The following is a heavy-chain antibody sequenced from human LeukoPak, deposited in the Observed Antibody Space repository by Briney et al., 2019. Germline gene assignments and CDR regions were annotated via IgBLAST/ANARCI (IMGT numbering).Heavy chain of an antibody. CDR1: GGSISSSRYY. J-gene: IGHJ4*02. Sequence: PSESLSLTRTVSGGSISSSRYYWGWIRQPPGKGLEWFGSIYYSGSTYYNPSLKSRVTISVDTSKNQFSLKLSSVTAADTAVYYCARRGSDYYGPSFDYWGQGTLVTVSS. V-gene: IGHV4-39*01. CDR3: ARRGSDYYGPSFDY. D-gene: IGHD3-10*01. CDR2: IYYSGST.